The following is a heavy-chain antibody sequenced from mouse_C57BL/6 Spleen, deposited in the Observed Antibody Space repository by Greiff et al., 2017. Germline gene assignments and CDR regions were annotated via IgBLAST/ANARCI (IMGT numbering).Heavy chain of an antibody. CDR3: ATFYYGNYDAMDY. J-gene: IGHJ4*01. Sequence: VQLQQSGPGLVQPSQSLSITCTVSGFSLTSYGVHWVRQSPGKGLEWLGVIWRGGSTDYNAAFMSRLSITKDNSKSQVFFKMNSLQADDTAIYYCATFYYGNYDAMDYWGQGTSVTVSS. D-gene: IGHD2-1*01. CDR2: IWRGGST. CDR1: GFSLTSYG. V-gene: IGHV2-5*01.